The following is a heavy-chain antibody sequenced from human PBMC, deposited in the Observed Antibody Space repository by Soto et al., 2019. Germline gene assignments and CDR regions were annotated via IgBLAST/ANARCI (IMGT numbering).Heavy chain of an antibody. Sequence: QLFSSGPEWKKPGASVKVSSKASGYTFTTYVISWVQQPPEKGLRWMGWISAYIGNTNYAQKLQGRVTMTTDTSTSTAYMELRSLRSDDTAVYYCARVKGSGYHNWFDPWGQGTLVTVSS. J-gene: IGHJ5*02. CDR3: ARVKGSGYHNWFDP. D-gene: IGHD3-22*01. CDR2: ISAYIGNT. CDR1: GYTFTTYV. V-gene: IGHV1-18*01.